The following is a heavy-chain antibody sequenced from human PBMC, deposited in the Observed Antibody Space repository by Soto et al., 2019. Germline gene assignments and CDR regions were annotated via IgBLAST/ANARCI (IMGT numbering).Heavy chain of an antibody. J-gene: IGHJ3*02. CDR3: ASANGDYDAFDI. V-gene: IGHV3-21*01. CDR1: GFTFSSYS. CDR2: ISSSSSYI. D-gene: IGHD4-17*01. Sequence: EVQLVESGGGLVKPGGSLRLSYAASGFTFSSYSMNWVRQAPGKGLEWVSSISSSSSYIYYADSVKGRFTISRDNAKNSLYLQMNSLRAEDTAVYYCASANGDYDAFDIWGQGTMVTVSS.